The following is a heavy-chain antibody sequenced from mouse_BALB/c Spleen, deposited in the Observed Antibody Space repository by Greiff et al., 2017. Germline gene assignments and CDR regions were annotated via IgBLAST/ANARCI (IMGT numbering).Heavy chain of an antibody. CDR3: ASYYGSSYYFDY. V-gene: IGHV5-6-5*01. J-gene: IGHJ2*01. CDR1: GFTFSSYA. CDR2: ISSGGST. Sequence: EVQGVESGGGLVKPGGSLKLSCAASGFTFSSYAMSWVRQTPEKRLEWVASISSGGSTYYPDSVKGRFTISRDNARNILYLQMSSLRSEDTAMYYCASYYGSSYYFDYWGQGTTLTVSS. D-gene: IGHD1-1*01.